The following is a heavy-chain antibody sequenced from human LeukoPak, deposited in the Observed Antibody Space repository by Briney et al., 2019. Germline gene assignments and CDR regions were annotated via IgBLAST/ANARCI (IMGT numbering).Heavy chain of an antibody. CDR3: ARAGGSGSYRDYYYYMDV. Sequence: ASVKVSCRASGYTFTGYYMHWVRQAPGQGLEWMGWINPNSGGTNYAQKFQGRVTMTRDTSISTAYMELSRLRSDDTAVYYCARAGGSGSYRDYYYYMDVWGKGTTVTISS. V-gene: IGHV1-2*02. CDR1: GYTFTGYY. CDR2: INPNSGGT. J-gene: IGHJ6*03. D-gene: IGHD3-10*01.